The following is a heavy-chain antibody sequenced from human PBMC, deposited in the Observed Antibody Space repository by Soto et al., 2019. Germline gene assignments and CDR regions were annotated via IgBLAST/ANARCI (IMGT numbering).Heavy chain of an antibody. D-gene: IGHD3-16*01. CDR2: IIPILGIA. V-gene: IGHV1-69*02. J-gene: IGHJ6*03. CDR3: ARGGGENYYYYMDV. Sequence: QVQLVQSGAEVKKPGSSVKVSCKASGGTFSSYTISWVRQAPGQGLEWMGRIIPILGIANYAQKFQGRVTNTADKCPRTADMGLSSLRSEDTAVYYGARGGGENYYYYMDVWGKGTTVTVSS. CDR1: GGTFSSYT.